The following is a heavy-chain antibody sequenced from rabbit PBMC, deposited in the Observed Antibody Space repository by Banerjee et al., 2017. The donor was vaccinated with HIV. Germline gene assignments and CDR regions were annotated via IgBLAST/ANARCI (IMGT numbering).Heavy chain of an antibody. D-gene: IGHD6-1*01. Sequence: QLEESGGGLVQPGGSLTLSCKASGFDFSNYYMSWVRQAPGKGLEWIGIIYAGKGSADYASWVNGRFTISSDNAQNTVDLQMTSLTAADTATYFCAREDVAGGAYATWGPGTLVTVS. V-gene: IGHV1S7*01. CDR2: IYAGKGSA. J-gene: IGHJ6*01. CDR1: GFDFSNYY. CDR3: AREDVAGGAYAT.